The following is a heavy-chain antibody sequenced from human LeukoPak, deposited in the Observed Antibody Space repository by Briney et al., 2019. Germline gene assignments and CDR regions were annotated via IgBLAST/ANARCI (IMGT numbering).Heavy chain of an antibody. V-gene: IGHV3-66*04. CDR3: ARHRHSDYSLGYYYGMDV. J-gene: IGHJ6*02. CDR1: GFTVSSNY. Sequence: PGGSLRLSCAASGFTVSSNYMSWVRQAPGKGLEWVSVIYSGGSTYYADSVKGRFTISRDNSKNTLYLQMNSLRAEDTAVYYCARHRHSDYSLGYYYGMDVWGQGTTVTVSS. CDR2: IYSGGST. D-gene: IGHD4-11*01.